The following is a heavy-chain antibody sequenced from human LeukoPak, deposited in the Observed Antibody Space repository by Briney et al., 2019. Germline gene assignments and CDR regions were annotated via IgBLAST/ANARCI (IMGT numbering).Heavy chain of an antibody. Sequence: GGSLRLSCAASGFTFSSYWMSWVRQAPGKGLECVANVKQDGSEKYYVDSVKGRFTISRDNAKNSLYLQMNSLRAEDTAVYYCARVNVYYDYVWGSYRYLPGLFDYSRQGTLVTVSS. J-gene: IGHJ4*02. CDR2: VKQDGSEK. CDR1: GFTFSSYW. V-gene: IGHV3-7*01. CDR3: ARVNVYYDYVWGSYRYLPGLFDY. D-gene: IGHD3-16*02.